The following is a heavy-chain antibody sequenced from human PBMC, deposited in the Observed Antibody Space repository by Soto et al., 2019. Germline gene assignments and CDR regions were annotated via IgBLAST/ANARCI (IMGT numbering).Heavy chain of an antibody. CDR2: ISSNGGST. V-gene: IGHV3-64D*06. Sequence: PGGSLRLSCAASGFTFSSHGMGWVRQAPGKGLEYVSAISSNGGSTYYADSVKGRFTISKDNSKNTLYLQMSSLRAEDTAVYYCVKGDSSGYSYFDYWGQGTLVTVSS. J-gene: IGHJ4*02. D-gene: IGHD6-19*01. CDR3: VKGDSSGYSYFDY. CDR1: GFTFSSHG.